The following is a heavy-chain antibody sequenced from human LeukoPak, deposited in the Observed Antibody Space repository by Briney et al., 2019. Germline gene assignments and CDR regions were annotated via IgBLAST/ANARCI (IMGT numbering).Heavy chain of an antibody. CDR2: INRSGST. D-gene: IGHD1-26*01. J-gene: IGHJ4*02. CDR3: ARQIVSGSYEYNY. V-gene: IGHV4-34*01. CDR1: GASFSTYY. Sequence: SETLSLTCAVYGASFSTYYWSWIRQPPGKGLEWIGEINRSGSTKYTPSLKSRVTISVDTSNNQFSLKLRSVTAADTAVYYCARQIVSGSYEYNYWGQGTLVTVSS.